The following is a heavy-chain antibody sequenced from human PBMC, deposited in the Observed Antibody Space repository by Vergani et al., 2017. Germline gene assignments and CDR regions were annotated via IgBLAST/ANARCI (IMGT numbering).Heavy chain of an antibody. D-gene: IGHD2-8*01. J-gene: IGHJ6*03. CDR1: GFTLSSHA. CDR2: IWYDGSKE. V-gene: IGHV3-33*01. Sequence: QVQLEESGGGVVQPGRSLRLSCAGSGFTLSSHAMHWVRQAPGKGLEWVAFIWYDGSKEYYADSVKGRFTFSRDNSKNTLYLQMNNLRAADTAVYYCARSGYCAHGVCYMTYYYYMDVWGKGTAVTVSS. CDR3: ARSGYCAHGVCYMTYYYYMDV.